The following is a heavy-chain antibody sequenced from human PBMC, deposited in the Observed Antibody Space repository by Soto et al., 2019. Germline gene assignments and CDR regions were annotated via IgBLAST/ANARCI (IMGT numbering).Heavy chain of an antibody. V-gene: IGHV4-34*01. CDR1: GGSFSGYY. Sequence: QVQLQQWGAGLLKPSETLSLTCAVYGGSFSGYYWSWIRQPPGKGLEWIGEINHSGSTNYNPSLKIRVTISVDTSKTQFSLKLSSVTAADTAVYYCARRRRDGYNKSGYYFDYWGQGTLVTVSS. CDR2: INHSGST. J-gene: IGHJ4*02. CDR3: ARRRRDGYNKSGYYFDY. D-gene: IGHD5-12*01.